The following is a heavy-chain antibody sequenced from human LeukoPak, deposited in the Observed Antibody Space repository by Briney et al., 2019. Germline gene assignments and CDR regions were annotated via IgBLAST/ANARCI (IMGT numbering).Heavy chain of an antibody. Sequence: GGSLRLSCAASGFTFDDYAMHWVRHAPGKGLEWVSGISWNSGSIGYADSVKGRFTISRDNAKNSLYLQMNSLRAEDTALYYCAKGGRIAVAGPIDYWGQGTLVTVSS. J-gene: IGHJ4*02. CDR3: AKGGRIAVAGPIDY. CDR2: ISWNSGSI. D-gene: IGHD6-19*01. CDR1: GFTFDDYA. V-gene: IGHV3-9*01.